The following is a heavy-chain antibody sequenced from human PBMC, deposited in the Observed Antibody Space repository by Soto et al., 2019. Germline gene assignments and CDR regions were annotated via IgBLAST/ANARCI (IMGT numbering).Heavy chain of an antibody. CDR3: ARNGVVTATQRMDV. CDR2: INHSGST. V-gene: IGHV4-34*01. Sequence: PSETLSLTCAVYDGSFSGYYWSWIRQPPGKGLEWIGEINHSGSTNYNPSLKSRVTISVDTSKNQFSLKLSSVTAADTAVYYCARNGVVTATQRMDVWGQGTTVTVSS. J-gene: IGHJ6*02. D-gene: IGHD2-21*02. CDR1: DGSFSGYY.